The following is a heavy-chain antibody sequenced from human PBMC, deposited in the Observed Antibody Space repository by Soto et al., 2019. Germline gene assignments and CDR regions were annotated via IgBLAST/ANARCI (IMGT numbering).Heavy chain of an antibody. J-gene: IGHJ4*02. Sequence: ASVKVSCKASGYTFTGYYMHWVRQAPGQGLEWMGWINPNSGGTNYAQKFQGWITMTRDTSISTAYMELSRLRSDDTAVYYCARVSDYYDSSPLDYWGQGTLVTV. CDR2: INPNSGGT. CDR1: GYTFTGYY. V-gene: IGHV1-2*04. D-gene: IGHD3-22*01. CDR3: ARVSDYYDSSPLDY.